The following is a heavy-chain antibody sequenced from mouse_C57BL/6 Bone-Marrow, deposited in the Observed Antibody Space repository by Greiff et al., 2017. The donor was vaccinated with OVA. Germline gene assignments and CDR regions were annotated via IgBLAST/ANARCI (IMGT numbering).Heavy chain of an antibody. CDR3: ARYYGSTDWYFDV. CDR1: GYTFTSYW. D-gene: IGHD1-1*01. V-gene: IGHV1-53*01. Sequence: QVQLKQPGTELVKPGASVKLSCKASGYTFTSYWMHWVKQRPGQGLEWIGNINPSNGGTNYNEKFKSKATLTVDKDSSTAYMTLSSLTSEDSAVYYCARYYGSTDWYFDVWGTGTTVTVSS. CDR2: INPSNGGT. J-gene: IGHJ1*03.